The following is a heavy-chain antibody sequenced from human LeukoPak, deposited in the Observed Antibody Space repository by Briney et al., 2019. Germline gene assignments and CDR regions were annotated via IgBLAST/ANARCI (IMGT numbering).Heavy chain of an antibody. Sequence: VASVKVSCKASGGTFSSYAISWVRQAPGQGLEWMGGIIPIFGTANYAQKFRGRVTITADESTSTAYMELSSLRSEDTAVYYCARGRRYYYYDSSGSFYDYWGQGTLVTVSS. V-gene: IGHV1-69*13. CDR1: GGTFSSYA. CDR2: IIPIFGTA. D-gene: IGHD3-22*01. CDR3: ARGRRYYYYDSSGSFYDY. J-gene: IGHJ4*02.